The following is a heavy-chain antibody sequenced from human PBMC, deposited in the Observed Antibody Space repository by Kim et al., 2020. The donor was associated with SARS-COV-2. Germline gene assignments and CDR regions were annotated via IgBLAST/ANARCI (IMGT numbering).Heavy chain of an antibody. CDR2: ISVTDAI. CDR1: GFTFTTYN. J-gene: IGHJ4*02. Sequence: GGSLRLSCAASGFTFTTYNMNWVRQAPGKGLEWISYISVTDAIYYADSVKGRFTISRDYAKNSLDLQMNSLRDEDTAVYYCARDWNWGIDVWGQETLVTVSS. V-gene: IGHV3-48*02. CDR3: ARDWNWGIDV. D-gene: IGHD7-27*01.